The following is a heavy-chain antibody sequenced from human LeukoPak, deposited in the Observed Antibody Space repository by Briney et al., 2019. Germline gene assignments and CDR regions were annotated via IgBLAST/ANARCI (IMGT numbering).Heavy chain of an antibody. D-gene: IGHD6-6*01. CDR2: ICPDGTVT. CDR3: ARSSYSSSSSV. CDR1: GFTFSTYC. V-gene: IGHV3-74*01. Sequence: GGSLRLSCAASGFTFSTYCMHWVRQAPGKGPMWVSRICPDGTVTNYADSVKARFIISRDNARNTVYLQMNSLRVEDTAVYYCARSSYSSSSSVWGQGTMVTVSS. J-gene: IGHJ3*01.